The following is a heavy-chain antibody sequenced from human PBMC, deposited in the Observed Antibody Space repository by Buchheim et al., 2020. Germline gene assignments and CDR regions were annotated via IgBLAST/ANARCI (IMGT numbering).Heavy chain of an antibody. J-gene: IGHJ4*02. D-gene: IGHD2-15*01. CDR2: ISPSSGGT. CDR1: GYTFTGNY. Sequence: QVQLVQSGAEVKKPGASVKVSCKASGYTFTGNYVHWVRLAPGQGLEWMGWISPSSGGTKYAQKFQGRVTMTSDTSISTAYMELSSLRSDDTAVYYCATTYCSGGSCHWEYWGQGTL. V-gene: IGHV1-2*02. CDR3: ATTYCSGGSCHWEY.